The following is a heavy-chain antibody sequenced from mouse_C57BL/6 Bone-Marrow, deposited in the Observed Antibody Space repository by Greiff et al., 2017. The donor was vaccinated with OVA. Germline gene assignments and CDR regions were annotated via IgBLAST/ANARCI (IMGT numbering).Heavy chain of an antibody. V-gene: IGHV5-16*02. CDR1: GFTFSDYY. Sequence: EVKLVESEGGLVQPGSSMKLSCTASGFTFSDYYMAWVRQVPEKGLEWVANINYDGSSTYYLDSLKSRFIISRENAKNILYLQMSSLKSEDTATYYCARRAYYGSSYGYFDVWGTGTTVTVSS. J-gene: IGHJ1*03. D-gene: IGHD1-1*01. CDR3: ARRAYYGSSYGYFDV. CDR2: INYDGSST.